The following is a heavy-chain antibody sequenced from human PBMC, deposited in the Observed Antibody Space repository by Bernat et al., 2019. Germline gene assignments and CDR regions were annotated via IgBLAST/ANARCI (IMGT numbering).Heavy chain of an antibody. CDR2: IRSKAYGGTT. Sequence: EVQLVESGGGLVQPGRSLRLSCTASGFTFGDYAMSWFRQAPGKGLEWVGFIRSKAYGGTTEYAASVKGRFTISRDDSKSIAYLQMNSLKTKDTAVYYCTRVGSVIVVVTPFDYWGQGTLVTVSS. V-gene: IGHV3-49*03. CDR1: GFTFGDYA. J-gene: IGHJ4*02. CDR3: TRVGSVIVVVTPFDY. D-gene: IGHD3-22*01.